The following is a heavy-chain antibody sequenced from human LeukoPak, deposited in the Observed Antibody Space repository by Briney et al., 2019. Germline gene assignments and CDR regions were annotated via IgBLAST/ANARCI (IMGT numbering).Heavy chain of an antibody. CDR3: AREGKVGPESDY. V-gene: IGHV1-2*02. Sequence: SVKVSYKASVYTFTGYYMHWVRQAPGQGLEWVGWINPNSGGTNYAQKFQGRVTMTRDTSISTAYMELSRLRSDDTAVYYCAREGKVGPESDYWGQGTLVTVSS. CDR2: INPNSGGT. D-gene: IGHD1-26*01. J-gene: IGHJ4*02. CDR1: VYTFTGYY.